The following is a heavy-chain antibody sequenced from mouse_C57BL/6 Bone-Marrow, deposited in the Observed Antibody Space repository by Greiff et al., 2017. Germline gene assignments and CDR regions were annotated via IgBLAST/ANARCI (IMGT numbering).Heavy chain of an antibody. Sequence: QVQLQQPGAELVKPGASVKLSCKASGYTFTSYWMHWVKQRPGQGLEWIGMIHPNSGSTNYNEKFKSKATLTVDKSSSTAYMQLSSLTSEDSAVYCCESYYYGKDFDYWGQGTTLTVSS. V-gene: IGHV1-64*01. D-gene: IGHD1-1*01. CDR3: ESYYYGKDFDY. CDR1: GYTFTSYW. J-gene: IGHJ2*01. CDR2: IHPNSGST.